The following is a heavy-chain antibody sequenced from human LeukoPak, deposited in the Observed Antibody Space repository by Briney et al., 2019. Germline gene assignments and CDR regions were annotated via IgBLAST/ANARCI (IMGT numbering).Heavy chain of an antibody. CDR2: ISAYNGNT. D-gene: IGHD5-24*01. Sequence: GASVKVSCKASGYTFTSYGINWVRQAPGQGLEWMGWISAYNGNTNYAQKLQGRVTMTTDTSTSTAYMELRSLRSDDTAVYYCARMKRGYNEIQTDAFDIWGQGTMVTVSS. J-gene: IGHJ3*02. CDR1: GYTFTSYG. CDR3: ARMKRGYNEIQTDAFDI. V-gene: IGHV1-18*01.